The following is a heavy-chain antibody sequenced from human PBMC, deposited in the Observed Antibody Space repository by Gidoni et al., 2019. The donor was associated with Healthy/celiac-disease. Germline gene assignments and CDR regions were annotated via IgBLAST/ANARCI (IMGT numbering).Heavy chain of an antibody. CDR3: ARLRIDYYGSGSHPWDFDY. CDR1: GGSFSGYY. V-gene: IGHV4-34*01. J-gene: IGHJ4*02. D-gene: IGHD3-10*01. Sequence: QVQLQQWGAGLLQPSETLSLTCAVYGGSFSGYYWSWIRQPPGKGLEWIGEINHSGSTNYNPSLKSRVTISVDTSKNQFSLKLSSVTAADTAVYYCARLRIDYYGSGSHPWDFDYWGQGTLVTVSS. CDR2: INHSGST.